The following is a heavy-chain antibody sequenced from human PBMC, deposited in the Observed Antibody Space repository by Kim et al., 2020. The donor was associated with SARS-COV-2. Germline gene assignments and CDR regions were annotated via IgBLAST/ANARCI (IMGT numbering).Heavy chain of an antibody. CDR3: ARDTGGGYSSSWTYYYYYGMDV. Sequence: GGSLRLSCAASGFTFSDYYMSWIRQAPGKGLEWVSYISSSGSTIYYADSVKGRFTISRDNAKNSLYLQMNSLRAEDTAVYYCARDTGGGYSSSWTYYYYYGMDVWGQGTTVTVSS. D-gene: IGHD6-13*01. J-gene: IGHJ6*02. V-gene: IGHV3-11*01. CDR1: GFTFSDYY. CDR2: ISSSGSTI.